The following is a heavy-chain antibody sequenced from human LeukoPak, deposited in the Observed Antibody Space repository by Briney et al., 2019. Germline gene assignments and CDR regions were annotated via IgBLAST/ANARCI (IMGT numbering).Heavy chain of an antibody. Sequence: SETLSLTCAVYGGSFSGYYWSWIRQPPGKGLEWIGEINHSGSTNYNPSLKSRVTISVDTSKNHFSLKLSSVTAADTAVYYCARGIHGGNYELDYWGQGTLVTVSS. V-gene: IGHV4-34*01. D-gene: IGHD4-23*01. CDR1: GGSFSGYY. CDR2: INHSGST. CDR3: ARGIHGGNYELDY. J-gene: IGHJ4*02.